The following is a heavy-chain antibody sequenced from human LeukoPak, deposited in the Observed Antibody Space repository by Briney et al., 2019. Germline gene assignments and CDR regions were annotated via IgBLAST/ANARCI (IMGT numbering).Heavy chain of an antibody. CDR3: ATGITVTTGGFDP. CDR1: GGSVSSGSYY. J-gene: IGHJ5*02. D-gene: IGHD4-17*01. V-gene: IGHV4-61*01. Sequence: SETLSLACTVSGGSVSSGSYYWSWIRQPPGKGLEWIGYIYYSGSTNYNPSLKSRVTISVDTSKNQFSLKLSSVTAADTAVYYCATGITVTTGGFDPWGQGTLVTVSS. CDR2: IYYSGST.